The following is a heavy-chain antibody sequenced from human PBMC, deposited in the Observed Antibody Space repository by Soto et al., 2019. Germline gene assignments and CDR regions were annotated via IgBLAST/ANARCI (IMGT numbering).Heavy chain of an antibody. CDR1: GGTFSSYA. D-gene: IGHD6-19*01. CDR3: ARSNSRYSSGWYPTGGNWFDP. CDR2: IIPIFGTA. V-gene: IGHV1-69*13. J-gene: IGHJ5*02. Sequence: GASVKVSCKASGGTFSSYAISWVRQAPGQGLEWMGGIIPIFGTANYAQKFQGRVTITADESTSTAYMELSSLRSEDTAVYYCARSNSRYSSGWYPTGGNWFDPWGQGTLVTVSS.